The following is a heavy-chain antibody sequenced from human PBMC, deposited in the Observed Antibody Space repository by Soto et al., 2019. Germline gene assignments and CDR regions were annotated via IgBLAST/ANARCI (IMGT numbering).Heavy chain of an antibody. J-gene: IGHJ6*02. CDR3: ARTLHIYYYYGMDV. Sequence: SETLSLTCTVSGGSISSYYWSWIRQPPGKGLEWIGYIYYSGSTNYNPPLKSRVTISVDTSKNQFSLKLSSVTAADTAVYYCARTLHIYYYYGMDVWGQGTTVTVSS. V-gene: IGHV4-59*01. CDR1: GGSISSYY. CDR2: IYYSGST.